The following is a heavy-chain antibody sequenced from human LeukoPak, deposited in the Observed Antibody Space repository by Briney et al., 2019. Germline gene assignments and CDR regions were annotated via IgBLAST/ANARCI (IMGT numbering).Heavy chain of an antibody. CDR3: ARRNLKWELLQDWFDP. J-gene: IGHJ5*02. D-gene: IGHD1-26*01. V-gene: IGHV4-59*08. Sequence: SETLSLTCTVSGGSISSYYWSWIRQPPGKGLEWIGYIYYSGSTNYNPSLKSRVTISVDTSKNQFSLKLSSVTAADTAVYYCARRNLKWELLQDWFDPWGQGTLVTVSS. CDR1: GGSISSYY. CDR2: IYYSGST.